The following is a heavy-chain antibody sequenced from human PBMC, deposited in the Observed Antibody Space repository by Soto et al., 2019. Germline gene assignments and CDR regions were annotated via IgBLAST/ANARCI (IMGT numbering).Heavy chain of an antibody. CDR3: ASNPHCSGGSCYSYFDY. V-gene: IGHV1-69*01. CDR2: IIPIFGTA. J-gene: IGHJ4*02. D-gene: IGHD2-15*01. Sequence: QVQLVQSGAEVKKPGSSVKVSCKASGGTFSSYAISWVRQAPGQGLEWMGGIIPIFGTANYAQKFQGRVTITADEPTSAAYMELSRLRSEDTAVYYCASNPHCSGGSCYSYFDYWGQGTLVTVSS. CDR1: GGTFSSYA.